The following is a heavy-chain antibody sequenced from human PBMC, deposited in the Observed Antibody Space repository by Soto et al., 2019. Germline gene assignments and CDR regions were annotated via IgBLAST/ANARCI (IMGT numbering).Heavy chain of an antibody. CDR3: ARGLDYNGMDV. D-gene: IGHD3-16*01. V-gene: IGHV4-38-2*01. J-gene: IGHJ6*02. CDR2: VYHSGST. Sequence: SETLSLTCAVSGYSVSSGYYWGWIRQPPGKGLEWIGTVYHSGSTFYNPSLGGRVTISLDTSNSRFSLSVFSVTAADTAVYYCARGLDYNGMDVWGQGTTVTVSS. CDR1: GYSVSSGYY.